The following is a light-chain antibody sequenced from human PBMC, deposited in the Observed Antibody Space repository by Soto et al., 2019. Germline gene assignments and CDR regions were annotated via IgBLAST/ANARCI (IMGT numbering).Light chain of an antibody. J-gene: IGLJ2*01. V-gene: IGLV3-1*01. Sequence: SYELTQPPSVSVSPGQTASITCSGDKLGDKYACWYQQKPGQSPVLLIYQDSKRPSGIPERFSASKSGNTATLTITGTQAMDEAAYYCQAWDSSTVVFGGGTKLTVL. CDR2: QDS. CDR1: KLGDKY. CDR3: QAWDSSTVV.